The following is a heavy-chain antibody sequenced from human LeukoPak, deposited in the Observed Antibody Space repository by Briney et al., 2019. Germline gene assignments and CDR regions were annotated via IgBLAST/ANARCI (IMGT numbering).Heavy chain of an antibody. CDR2: IYYSGST. D-gene: IGHD4-11*01. CDR3: ARATTTVTTGVPYYYYYMDV. J-gene: IGHJ6*03. Sequence: SETLSLTCTVSGGSISSHYWSWIRQPPGKGLEWIGYIYYSGSTNYSPSLKSRVTISVDTSKNQFSLKLSSVTAADTAVYYCARATTTVTTGVPYYYYYMDVWGKGTTVTVSS. V-gene: IGHV4-59*11. CDR1: GGSISSHY.